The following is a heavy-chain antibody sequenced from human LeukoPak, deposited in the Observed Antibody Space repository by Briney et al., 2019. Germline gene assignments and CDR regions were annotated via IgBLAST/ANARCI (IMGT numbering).Heavy chain of an antibody. J-gene: IGHJ3*02. CDR3: AKDTKYYYDSSGYLVGGAFDI. Sequence: GGSLRLSCAASGFTVSSNYMSWVRQAPGKGLEWVSFIYSGGSTYYADSVKGRFTISRDNSKNTLYLLMNSLRAEDTAVYYCAKDTKYYYDSSGYLVGGAFDIWGQGTMVTVSS. CDR2: IYSGGST. V-gene: IGHV3-53*01. D-gene: IGHD3-22*01. CDR1: GFTVSSNY.